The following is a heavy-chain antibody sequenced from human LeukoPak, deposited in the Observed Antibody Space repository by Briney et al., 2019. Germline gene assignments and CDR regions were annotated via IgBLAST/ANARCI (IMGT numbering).Heavy chain of an antibody. Sequence: QSGGSLRLSCAASGFTFSSYAMSWVRQAPGKGLEWVSAISGSGGSTYYADSVKGRFTISRDNSKNTLYLQMNSLRAEDTAVYYCAKAEMSGYTADFDYWGQGTLVTVSS. CDR1: GFTFSSYA. V-gene: IGHV3-23*01. J-gene: IGHJ4*02. CDR2: ISGSGGST. CDR3: AKAEMSGYTADFDY. D-gene: IGHD5-12*01.